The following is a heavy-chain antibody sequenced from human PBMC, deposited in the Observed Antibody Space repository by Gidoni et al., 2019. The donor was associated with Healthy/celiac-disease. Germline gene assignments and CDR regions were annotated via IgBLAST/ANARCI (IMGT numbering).Heavy chain of an antibody. D-gene: IGHD6-13*01. CDR2: INHSGST. V-gene: IGHV4-34*01. J-gene: IGHJ3*02. Sequence: QVQLQQWGAGLLKPSETLSLTCAVYGGSFSGYYWSWIRQPPGKGLEWIGEINHSGSTNYNPSLKSRVTISVDTSKNQFSLKLSSVTAADTAVYYCARARSYSSKLKSNLRAAVAFDIWGQGTMVTVSS. CDR1: GGSFSGYY. CDR3: ARARSYSSKLKSNLRAAVAFDI.